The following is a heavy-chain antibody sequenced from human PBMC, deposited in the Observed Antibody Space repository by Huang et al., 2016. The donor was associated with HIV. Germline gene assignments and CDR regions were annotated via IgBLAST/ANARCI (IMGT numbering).Heavy chain of an antibody. V-gene: IGHV3-30-3*01. CDR2: RSNDGTTT. CDR1: GFSFSNYA. CDR3: TREYTVAGAFDI. D-gene: IGHD5-12*01. J-gene: IGHJ3*02. Sequence: QGQLVESGGGVVRPGRSLRLSCAASGFSFSNYAMHWVRQARGKGLECVTFRSNDGTTTYYANSGKGRFTISRDNFKNTLYLQMNRLRGDDTAVYYCTREYTVAGAFDIWGQGTMVTVSS.